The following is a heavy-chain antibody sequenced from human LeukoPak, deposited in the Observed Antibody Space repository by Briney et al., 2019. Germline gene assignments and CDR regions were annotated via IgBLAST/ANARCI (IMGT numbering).Heavy chain of an antibody. J-gene: IGHJ4*02. Sequence: ASVKVSCKASGYTFTSYDINWVRQATGQGLEWMGWINTNTGNPTYAQGFTGRFVFSLDTSVSTAYLQISSLKAEDTAVYYCARGTIFGVVHYWGQGTLVTVSS. D-gene: IGHD3-3*01. V-gene: IGHV7-4-1*02. CDR1: GYTFTSYD. CDR3: ARGTIFGVVHY. CDR2: INTNTGNP.